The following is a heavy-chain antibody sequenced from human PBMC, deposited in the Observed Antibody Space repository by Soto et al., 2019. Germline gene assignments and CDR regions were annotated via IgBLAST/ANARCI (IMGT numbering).Heavy chain of an antibody. CDR3: ARDRRVATSRMDV. Sequence: SVKVSCKASGYTFTGYYMHWVRQAPGQGLEWMGWINPNSGGTNYAQKFQGRVTMTRDTSISTAYMELSRLRSDDTAVYYCARDRRVATSRMDVWGQGTTVTVSS. D-gene: IGHD5-12*01. J-gene: IGHJ6*02. CDR2: INPNSGGT. V-gene: IGHV1-2*02. CDR1: GYTFTGYY.